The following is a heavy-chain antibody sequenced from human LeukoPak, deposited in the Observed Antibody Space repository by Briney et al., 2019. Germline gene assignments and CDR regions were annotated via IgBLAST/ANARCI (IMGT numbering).Heavy chain of an antibody. Sequence: GASVKVSCKASGGTFSSYAISRVRQAPGQGLEWMGGIIPIFGTANYAQKFQGRVTITADESTSTAYMELSSLRSEDTAVYYCARVAIVATYFDYWGQGTLVTVSS. D-gene: IGHD5-12*01. CDR3: ARVAIVATYFDY. CDR2: IIPIFGTA. V-gene: IGHV1-69*13. J-gene: IGHJ4*02. CDR1: GGTFSSYA.